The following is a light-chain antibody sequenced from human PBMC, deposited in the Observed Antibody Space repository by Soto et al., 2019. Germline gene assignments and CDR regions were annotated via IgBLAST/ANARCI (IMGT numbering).Light chain of an antibody. V-gene: IGKV3-11*01. Sequence: IVLTQSPATLSLSPGESATLSCRASQSIGLSLAWYQQKPGQAPRLVIYDASNRATGVPARFSGSGSGADSTLTINSLEPDDFAVYYCLQRSKWPLTFGRGTRLEIK. CDR2: DAS. CDR1: QSIGLS. J-gene: IGKJ5*01. CDR3: LQRSKWPLT.